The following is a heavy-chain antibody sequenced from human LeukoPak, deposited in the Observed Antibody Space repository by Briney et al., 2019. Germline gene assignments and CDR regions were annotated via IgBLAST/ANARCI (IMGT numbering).Heavy chain of an antibody. CDR3: ATHTVTTDYAFDI. CDR2: ISGSGDGT. Sequence: PGGSLRLSCAASGFTFSTYAMSWVRQAPGKGLEWVSAISGSGDGTYYADSVKGRFTISRDNSKNTLYLQMNSLRAEDTAVYYCATHTVTTDYAFDIWGQGTMVTVSS. CDR1: GFTFSTYA. V-gene: IGHV3-23*01. D-gene: IGHD4-11*01. J-gene: IGHJ3*02.